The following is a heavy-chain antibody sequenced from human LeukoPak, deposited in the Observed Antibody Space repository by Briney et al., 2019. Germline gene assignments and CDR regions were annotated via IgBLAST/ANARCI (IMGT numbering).Heavy chain of an antibody. CDR2: IIPIFGRA. J-gene: IGHJ4*02. CDR3: ADLVYCSSSSCYEPFNQT. Sequence: SVKVSCKASGGTFSSLTINWVRQAPGQGLEWMGGIIPIFGRANYAQKFQGRVTITADGSTSTAYMELSSLRSEDTAVYYCADLVYCSSSSCYEPFNQTWGQGTLVTVSP. D-gene: IGHD2-2*01. CDR1: GGTFSSLT. V-gene: IGHV1-69*01.